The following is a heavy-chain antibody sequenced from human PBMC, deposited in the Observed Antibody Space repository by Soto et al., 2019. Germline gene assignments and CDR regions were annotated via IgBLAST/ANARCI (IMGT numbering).Heavy chain of an antibody. D-gene: IGHD3-22*01. V-gene: IGHV3-21*01. Sequence: GGSLRLSCTASGFTFSSYTMNWVRQAPGKGLEWVSSISRTTSYVYYADSVKGRFTISRDNAKDSLYLQMTSLRAEDTAVYYCARIAEYYYDGSGSRDYFDYWGRGTLVTVSS. J-gene: IGHJ4*02. CDR3: ARIAEYYYDGSGSRDYFDY. CDR1: GFTFSSYT. CDR2: ISRTTSYV.